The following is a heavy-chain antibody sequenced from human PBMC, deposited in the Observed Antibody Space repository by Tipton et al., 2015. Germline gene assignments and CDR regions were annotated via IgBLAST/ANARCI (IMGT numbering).Heavy chain of an antibody. CDR1: GFTFSYYS. CDR2: ISSSSSYR. V-gene: IGHV3-21*01. D-gene: IGHD1-1*01. Sequence: SLRLSCAASGFTFSYYSMNWVRQAPGKGLEWVSSISSSSSYRYYADSVTGRFTISRDNAKNSLYLQMNSLRAEDTAVYFCAGALERRNYYYAMDVWGQGTTVTVSS. J-gene: IGHJ6*02. CDR3: AGALERRNYYYAMDV.